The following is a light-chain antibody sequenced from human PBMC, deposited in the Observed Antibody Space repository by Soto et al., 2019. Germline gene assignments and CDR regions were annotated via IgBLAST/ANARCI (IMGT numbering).Light chain of an antibody. CDR3: ISYTGDSSPYV. CDR1: SGDVGGYYY. CDR2: EVS. Sequence: QSALTQPASVSGSPGQSITISCTGTSGDVGGYYYVSWYQHHPGKAPKLMIYEVSNRPSGVSDRFSGSKSGNTASLTISGLQAEDEAHFYCISYTGDSSPYVFGTGTKLTVL. J-gene: IGLJ1*01. V-gene: IGLV2-14*01.